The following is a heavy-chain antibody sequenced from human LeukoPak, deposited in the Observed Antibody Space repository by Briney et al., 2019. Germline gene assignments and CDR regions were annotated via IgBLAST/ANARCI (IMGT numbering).Heavy chain of an antibody. V-gene: IGHV1-69*05. D-gene: IGHD6-25*01. CDR3: ARRSIAAGKNWFDP. Sequence: ASVKVSCKASGGTFSSYAISWVRQAPGQGLEWMGGIIPIFGTANYAQKFQGRVAITTDESTSTAYMELSSLRSEDTAVYYCARRSIAAGKNWFDPWGQGTLVTVSS. J-gene: IGHJ5*02. CDR1: GGTFSSYA. CDR2: IIPIFGTA.